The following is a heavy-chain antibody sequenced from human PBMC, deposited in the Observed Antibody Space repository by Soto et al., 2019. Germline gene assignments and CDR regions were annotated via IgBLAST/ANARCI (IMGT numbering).Heavy chain of an antibody. CDR2: ISGSGGST. Sequence: EVQLLESGGGLVQPGGSLRLSCAASGFTFSSYAMSWVRQAPGKGLEWVSAISGSGGSTYYADSVKGRFTISRDNSKNTLYLQMNSLRAEDTAVYYCAKLLAYCGGDCPEQELWGRGTLVTVSS. CDR1: GFTFSSYA. V-gene: IGHV3-23*01. D-gene: IGHD2-21*01. J-gene: IGHJ2*01. CDR3: AKLLAYCGGDCPEQEL.